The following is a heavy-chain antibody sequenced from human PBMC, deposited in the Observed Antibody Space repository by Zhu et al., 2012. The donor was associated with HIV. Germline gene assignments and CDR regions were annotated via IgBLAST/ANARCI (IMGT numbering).Heavy chain of an antibody. CDR3: ARDVSGWNYYYYYYMDV. CDR2: ISWNGGDT. CDR1: GFTFDDYG. J-gene: IGHJ6*03. D-gene: IGHD6-19*01. V-gene: IGHV3-20*04. Sequence: EVQLVESGGGVVRPGESLRLSCAASGFTFDDYGMSWVRQAPGKGLEWVSGISWNGGDTGYADSVKGRFTISRDNAKNSLYLQMNSLRAEDTALYYCARDVSGWNYYYYYYMDVWGKGTTVTVSS.